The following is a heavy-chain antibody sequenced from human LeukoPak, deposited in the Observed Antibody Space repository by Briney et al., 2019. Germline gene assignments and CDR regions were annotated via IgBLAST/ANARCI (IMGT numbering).Heavy chain of an antibody. V-gene: IGHV1-8*01. Sequence: GASVRVSCKASGYTFTSYDINWVRQATGQGLEWMGWMNPNSGNTGYAQKFQGGVTMTRNTSISTAYMELSSLRSEDTAVYYCASMTAAAGTRPFDYWGQGNLVTVSS. D-gene: IGHD6-13*01. CDR2: MNPNSGNT. CDR1: GYTFTSYD. J-gene: IGHJ4*02. CDR3: ASMTAAAGTRPFDY.